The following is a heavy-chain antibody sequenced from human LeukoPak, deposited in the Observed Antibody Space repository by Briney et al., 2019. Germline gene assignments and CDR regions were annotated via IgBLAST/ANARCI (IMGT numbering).Heavy chain of an antibody. CDR1: GGSISSGGYY. J-gene: IGHJ3*02. CDR3: AFSPRLMVYADI. CDR2: IYYSGST. V-gene: IGHV4-61*08. D-gene: IGHD2-8*01. Sequence: SETLSLTCTVSGGSISSGGYYWSWIRQPPGKGLEWIGYIYYSGSTNYNPSLKSRVTISVDTSKNQFSLELSSVTAADTAVYYCAFSPRLMVYADIWGQGTMVTVSS.